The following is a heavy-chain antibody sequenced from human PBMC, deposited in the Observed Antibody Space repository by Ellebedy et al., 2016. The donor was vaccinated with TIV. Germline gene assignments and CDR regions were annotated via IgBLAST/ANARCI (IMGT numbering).Heavy chain of an antibody. J-gene: IGHJ6*03. CDR1: GGSFSGYY. Sequence: GSLRLXCAVYGGSFSGYYWSWIRQPPGKGLEWIGEINHSGSTNYNPSLKSRVTISVDTSKNQFSLKLSSVTAADTAVYYCARGPIVVVPAAPTYYYYYMDVWGKGTTVTVSS. CDR2: INHSGST. CDR3: ARGPIVVVPAAPTYYYYYMDV. D-gene: IGHD2-2*01. V-gene: IGHV4-34*01.